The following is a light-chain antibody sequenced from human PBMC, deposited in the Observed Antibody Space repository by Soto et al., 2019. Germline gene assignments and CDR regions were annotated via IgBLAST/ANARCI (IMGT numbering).Light chain of an antibody. CDR3: QQRSNWPPRA. CDR1: QSVSSY. J-gene: IGKJ4*01. CDR2: DAS. Sequence: EIVLTQSPATLSLSPGARATLSCRASQSVSSYLAWYQQKPGQAPRLLIYDASNRATGIPARFSGSGSGTDFTLTISSLEPEDFAVYYCQQRSNWPPRAFGGGTKVDIK. V-gene: IGKV3-11*01.